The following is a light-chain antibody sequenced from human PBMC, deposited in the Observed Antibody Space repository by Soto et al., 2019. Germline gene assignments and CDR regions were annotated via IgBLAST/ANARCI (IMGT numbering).Light chain of an antibody. CDR1: QGIGYN. Sequence: DIQMTQSPTSLSASVGDRVTITCRASQGIGYNLAWYQQKPGKVPKVLIYTASTLHSGVPSRFSGSGSGTEFTLTINSLQPEDVATYFCQQTRSYPSTFGGGTKVEIK. CDR2: TAS. V-gene: IGKV1-27*01. J-gene: IGKJ4*01. CDR3: QQTRSYPST.